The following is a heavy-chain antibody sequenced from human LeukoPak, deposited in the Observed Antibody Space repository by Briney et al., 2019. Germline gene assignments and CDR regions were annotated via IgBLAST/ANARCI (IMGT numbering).Heavy chain of an antibody. CDR1: GFTFSSYA. D-gene: IGHD3-16*01. CDR2: ISYDGSNK. J-gene: IGHJ4*02. V-gene: IGHV3-30*04. CDR3: ARDQGGVGY. Sequence: GGSLRLSCAASGFTFSSYAMHWVRLAPGKGLEWVAVISYDGSNKYYADSVKGRFTISRDNSKNTLYLQMNSLRAEDTAVYYCARDQGGVGYWGQGTLVTVSS.